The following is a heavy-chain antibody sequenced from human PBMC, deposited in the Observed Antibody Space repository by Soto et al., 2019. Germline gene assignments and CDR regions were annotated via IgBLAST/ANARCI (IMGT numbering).Heavy chain of an antibody. J-gene: IGHJ2*01. D-gene: IGHD3-9*01. CDR3: ARESHDILTGPPWVWYFDL. Sequence: QVQLQQWGAGPLRPLETLSLTCGVSGGSFSGYYWAWIRQSPGKGLEWIGEINDRGSINYNPSLTSRVSISVDTSKNHYSLYLRSVTAADTAVYYCARESHDILTGPPWVWYFDLWGRGTLVTVSS. V-gene: IGHV4-34*01. CDR1: GGSFSGYY. CDR2: INDRGSI.